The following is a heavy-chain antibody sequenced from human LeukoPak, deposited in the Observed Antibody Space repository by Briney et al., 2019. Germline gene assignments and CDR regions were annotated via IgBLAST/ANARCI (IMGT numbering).Heavy chain of an antibody. CDR2: INPNSGGT. CDR3: ARAETVTTYYYYYMDV. CDR1: GYTFTGYY. Sequence: GASVKVSCKTSGYTFTGYYMHWVRQAPGQGLEWMGWINPNSGGTNYAQKFQGRVTMTRDTSISTAYMELSSLRSEDTAVYYCARAETVTTYYYYYMDVWGKGTTVTVSS. J-gene: IGHJ6*03. D-gene: IGHD4-17*01. V-gene: IGHV1-2*02.